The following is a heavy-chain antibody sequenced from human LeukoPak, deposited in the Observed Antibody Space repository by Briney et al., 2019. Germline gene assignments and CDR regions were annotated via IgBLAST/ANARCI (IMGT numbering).Heavy chain of an antibody. CDR3: ARGWGRRLVTSFDY. J-gene: IGHJ4*02. Sequence: SETLSLTCTVSGGSISSSSYYWGWIRQPPGKGLEWIGSIYYSGSTYYNPSLKSRVTISVDTSKNQFSLKLSSVTAADTAVYYCARGWGRRLVTSFDYWGQGTLVTVSS. D-gene: IGHD3-9*01. CDR2: IYYSGST. V-gene: IGHV4-39*07. CDR1: GGSISSSSYY.